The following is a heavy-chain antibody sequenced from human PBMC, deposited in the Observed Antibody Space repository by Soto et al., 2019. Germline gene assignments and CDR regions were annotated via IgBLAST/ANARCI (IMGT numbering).Heavy chain of an antibody. Sequence: SETLSLTCSVSGDSISSSSQYWGWIRQPPGKGLEWIGSIHYSGTPYYNPSLKSRVTIFVDTSKNQLSLKLSSVTAADTAVYYCARHWIAGSSIPWGQGTLVTVSS. CDR2: IHYSGTP. J-gene: IGHJ5*02. V-gene: IGHV4-39*01. CDR3: ARHWIAGSSIP. D-gene: IGHD2-21*01. CDR1: GDSISSSSQY.